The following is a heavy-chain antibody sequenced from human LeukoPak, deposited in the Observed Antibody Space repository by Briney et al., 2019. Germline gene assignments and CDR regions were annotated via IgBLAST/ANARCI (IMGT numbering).Heavy chain of an antibody. CDR3: ARHYGP. J-gene: IGHJ4*02. D-gene: IGHD3-16*01. Sequence: PSETLSLTCAVYGGSFSGYYWSRIRQPPGKGLEWIGSIYYSGSTYYNPSLKSRVTISVDTSKNQFFLKLNSVTATDTAVYYCARHYGPWGQGTLVTVSS. V-gene: IGHV4-34*01. CDR1: GGSFSGYY. CDR2: IYYSGST.